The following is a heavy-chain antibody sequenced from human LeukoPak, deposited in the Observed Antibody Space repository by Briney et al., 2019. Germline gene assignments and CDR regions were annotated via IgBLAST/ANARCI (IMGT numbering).Heavy chain of an antibody. J-gene: IGHJ4*02. CDR2: IYHSGTT. Sequence: PSETLSLTCTVSGGSIRSGSYYWGWIRQPPGKGLEWIGSIYHSGTTYYNPSLKSRVTISVDTSKNQFSLKLSSVTAADTAVYHCARVGSGSFDYWGQGTLVTVSS. CDR1: GGSIRSGSYY. V-gene: IGHV4-39*07. CDR3: ARVGSGSFDY. D-gene: IGHD3-10*01.